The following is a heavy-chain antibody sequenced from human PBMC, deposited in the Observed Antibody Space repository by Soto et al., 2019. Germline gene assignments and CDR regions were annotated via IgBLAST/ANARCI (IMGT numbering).Heavy chain of an antibody. CDR2: ISYDGSNK. Sequence: GGSLRLSCAASGFTFSSYGMHWVRQAPGKGLEWVAVISYDGSNKYYADSVKGRFTISRDNSKNTLYLQMNSLRAEDTAVYYCAKARRDPWGQGTLVTVSS. CDR1: GFTFSSYG. CDR3: AKARRDP. V-gene: IGHV3-30*18. J-gene: IGHJ5*02.